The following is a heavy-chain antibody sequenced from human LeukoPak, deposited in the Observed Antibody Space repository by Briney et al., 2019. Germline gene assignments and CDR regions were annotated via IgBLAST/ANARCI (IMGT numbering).Heavy chain of an antibody. CDR2: ISGSGAGT. Sequence: GGSLRLSCAASGFTFSSYAMGWVRQAPGKGLEWVATISGSGAGTYYADSVKGRFTISRDNSKNTLYLQMNSLRAEDTALYYCAKDTYGGKNSDYWGQGTLVTVPS. J-gene: IGHJ4*02. CDR1: GFTFSSYA. CDR3: AKDTYGGKNSDY. D-gene: IGHD4-23*01. V-gene: IGHV3-23*01.